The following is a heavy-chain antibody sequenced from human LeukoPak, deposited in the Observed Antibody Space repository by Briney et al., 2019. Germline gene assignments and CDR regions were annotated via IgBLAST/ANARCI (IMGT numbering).Heavy chain of an antibody. V-gene: IGHV1-69*01. Sequence: SVKVSCKASGGTFSSYAISWVRQAPGQGLEWMGGIIPIFGTANYAQKFQGRVTITADESTSTAYMELSSLRSEDTAVYYCARVDYGDDQYFQHWGQGTLVTVSS. CDR2: IIPIFGTA. J-gene: IGHJ1*01. CDR3: ARVDYGDDQYFQH. CDR1: GGTFSSYA. D-gene: IGHD4-17*01.